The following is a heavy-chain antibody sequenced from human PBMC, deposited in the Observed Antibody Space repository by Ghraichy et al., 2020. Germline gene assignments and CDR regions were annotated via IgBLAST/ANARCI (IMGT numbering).Heavy chain of an antibody. CDR3: ARDKPGFGVGQGGYYYYYGMDV. CDR1: GFTFSSYS. V-gene: IGHV3-21*01. CDR2: ISSSSSYI. Sequence: GESLNISCAASGFTFSSYSMNWVRQAPGKGLEWVSSISSSSSYIYYADSVKGRFTISRDNAKNSLYLQMNSLRAEDTAVYYCARDKPGFGVGQGGYYYYYGMDVWGQGTTVTVSS. D-gene: IGHD3-3*01. J-gene: IGHJ6*02.